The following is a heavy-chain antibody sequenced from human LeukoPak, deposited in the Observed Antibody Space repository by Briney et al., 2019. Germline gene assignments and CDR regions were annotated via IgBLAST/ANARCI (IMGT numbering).Heavy chain of an antibody. V-gene: IGHV5-51*01. D-gene: IGHD3-3*01. J-gene: IGHJ4*02. CDR1: GYSFTSYW. CDR2: IYPTDSDT. CDR3: ARRGNSGYYLIDY. Sequence: GESLKISCKGSGYSFTSYWIGWVRQMPGKGLEWMGIIYPTDSDTKYSPSFQGQVTISADKSNSTVYLQWSSLKASDTAMYYCARRGNSGYYLIDYWGQGTLVTVSS.